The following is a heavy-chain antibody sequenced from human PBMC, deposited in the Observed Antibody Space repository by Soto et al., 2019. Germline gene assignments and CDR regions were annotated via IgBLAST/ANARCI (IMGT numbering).Heavy chain of an antibody. CDR1: GFTFSSYE. CDR3: ARDLWSRSLSVYYRMDV. Sequence: EVQLVESGGGLVQPGGSLRLSCAASGFTFSSYEMNWVRQAPGKGLEWVSYISSSGSTIYYADSVKGRFTISRDNAKNSLYLQLNSLRAEATSVYYCARDLWSRSLSVYYRMDVWGQGTTVTVSS. V-gene: IGHV3-48*03. D-gene: IGHD1-1*01. J-gene: IGHJ6*02. CDR2: ISSSGSTI.